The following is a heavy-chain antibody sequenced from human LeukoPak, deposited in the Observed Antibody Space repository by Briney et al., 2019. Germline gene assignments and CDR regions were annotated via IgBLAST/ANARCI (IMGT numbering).Heavy chain of an antibody. CDR1: GFTFSSYA. Sequence: GRSLRLSCAASGFTFSSYAMHWVRQAPGKGLEWVAVISYDGSNKYYADSVKGRFTISRDNSKNTLYLQMNSLRAGDTAVYYCARDLGDIVVVPALLGSLDYWGQGTLVTVSS. CDR3: ARDLGDIVVVPALLGSLDY. D-gene: IGHD2-2*01. V-gene: IGHV3-30-3*01. CDR2: ISYDGSNK. J-gene: IGHJ4*02.